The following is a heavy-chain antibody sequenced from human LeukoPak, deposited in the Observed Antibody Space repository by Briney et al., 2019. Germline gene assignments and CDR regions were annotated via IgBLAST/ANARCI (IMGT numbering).Heavy chain of an antibody. CDR2: ISADGGST. D-gene: IGHD1/OR15-1a*01. V-gene: IGHV3-23*01. CDR1: GFTFSSYG. J-gene: IGHJ4*02. CDR3: AKNKADKYSPLDH. Sequence: GGSLRLSCVASGFTFSSYGMSWVRQAPGTGLEWVSVISADGGSTHYADSVKGRFTISRDISKNTMFLQMNSQRSEDTAVYYCAKNKADKYSPLDHWGQGTLVTASS.